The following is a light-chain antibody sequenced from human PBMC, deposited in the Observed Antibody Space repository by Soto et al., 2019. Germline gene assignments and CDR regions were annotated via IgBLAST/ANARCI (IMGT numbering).Light chain of an antibody. CDR1: SNDIGSYNY. J-gene: IGLJ1*01. V-gene: IGLV2-14*01. Sequence: QSVLTQPASVSGSPGQSITISCTGTSNDIGSYNYVSWYQQHPDKAPKVMIYDVGNRPSGVSNRFSGPKSGDTASLTISGLQAEDEADYYCSSYTSSTTYVFGTGTKVTVL. CDR2: DVG. CDR3: SSYTSSTTYV.